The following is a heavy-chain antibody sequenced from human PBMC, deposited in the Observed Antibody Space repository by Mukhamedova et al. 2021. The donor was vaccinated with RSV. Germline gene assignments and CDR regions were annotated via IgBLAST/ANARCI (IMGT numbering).Heavy chain of an antibody. CDR2: ISSSSSYI. J-gene: IGHJ4*02. Sequence: GKGLEWVSSISSSSSYIYYADSVKGRFTISRDNAKNSLYLQMNSLRAEDTAVYYCARKHCGGDCYSDYWGQGTLV. D-gene: IGHD2-21*02. V-gene: IGHV3-21*01. CDR3: ARKHCGGDCYSDY.